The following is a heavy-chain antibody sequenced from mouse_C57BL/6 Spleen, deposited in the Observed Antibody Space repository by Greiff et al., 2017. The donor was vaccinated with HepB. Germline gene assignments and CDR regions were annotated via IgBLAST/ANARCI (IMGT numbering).Heavy chain of an antibody. Sequence: QVRVKQSGAELVRPGASVTLSCKASGYTFTDYEMHWVKQTPVHGLEWIGAIDPETGGTAYNQKFKGKAILTADKSSSTAYMELRSLTSEDSAVYYCTRGNYYGSSLDYWGQGTTLTVSS. CDR3: TRGNYYGSSLDY. D-gene: IGHD1-1*01. CDR1: GYTFTDYE. CDR2: IDPETGGT. J-gene: IGHJ2*01. V-gene: IGHV1-15*01.